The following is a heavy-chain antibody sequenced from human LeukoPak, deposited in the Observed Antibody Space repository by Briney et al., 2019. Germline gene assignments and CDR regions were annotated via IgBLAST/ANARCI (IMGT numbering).Heavy chain of an antibody. CDR1: GFSFSSYW. CDR2: IKQDGSDK. J-gene: IGHJ4*02. Sequence: EGSLRLSCTASGFSFSSYWMSWVRQAPGKGLEWVANIKQDGSDKYYVDSVKGRFTISRDNAKNSLYLQMNSLRAEDSALYYCARASAVAGTRDYWGQGTLVTVSS. V-gene: IGHV3-7*01. CDR3: ARASAVAGTRDY. D-gene: IGHD6-19*01.